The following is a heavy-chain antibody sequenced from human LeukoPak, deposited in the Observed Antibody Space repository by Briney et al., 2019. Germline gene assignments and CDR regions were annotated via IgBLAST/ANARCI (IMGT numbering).Heavy chain of an antibody. CDR2: MNPNSGNT. D-gene: IGHD3-16*01. CDR1: GYTFTSFH. V-gene: IGHV1-8*01. CDR3: VRGGFTFGNY. Sequence: ASVKVSCKASGYTFTSFHINWVRQATGQGLEWMGWMNPNSGNTGYAQKFQDRVTMTRNTSINTAYMELSSLESEDTAFYYCVRGGFTFGNYWGQGTLVTVSS. J-gene: IGHJ4*02.